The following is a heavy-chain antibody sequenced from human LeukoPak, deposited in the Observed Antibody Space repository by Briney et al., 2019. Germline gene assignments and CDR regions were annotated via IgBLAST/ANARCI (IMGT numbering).Heavy chain of an antibody. Sequence: PSETLSLTCTVSGGSISSYYWSWIRQPPGKGLEWIGYIYYSGSTNYNPSLKSRVTISVDTSKNQFSLKLSSVTAADTAVYYCARGDGYTQNYWGQGTLVTVSS. CDR1: GGSISSYY. V-gene: IGHV4-59*01. J-gene: IGHJ4*02. CDR2: IYYSGST. CDR3: ARGDGYTQNY. D-gene: IGHD5-24*01.